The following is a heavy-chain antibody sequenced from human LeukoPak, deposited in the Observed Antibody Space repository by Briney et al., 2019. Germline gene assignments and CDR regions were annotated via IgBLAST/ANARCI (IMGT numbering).Heavy chain of an antibody. V-gene: IGHV4-31*03. CDR2: IYYSGST. CDR1: GGSISSGGYY. CDR3: ARTYGNDFWSGYSWFDP. Sequence: SETLSITCTVSGGSISSGGYYCSWIRQHPGKGLEWIGYIYYSGSTYYNPSLKSRVTISVDTSKNQFSLKLSSVTAADTAVYYCARTYGNDFWSGYSWFDPWGQGTLVTVSS. D-gene: IGHD3-3*01. J-gene: IGHJ5*02.